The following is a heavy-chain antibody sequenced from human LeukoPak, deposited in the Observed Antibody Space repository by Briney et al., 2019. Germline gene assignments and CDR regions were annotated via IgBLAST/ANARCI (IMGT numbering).Heavy chain of an antibody. J-gene: IGHJ4*02. Sequence: GGSLRLSCAASGFTFSSYSMKWVRQAPGKGLEWVSYISNSSSPTYYADSVKGRFTISRDNAKNTLYLQMGSLRAEDMAVYYCARYCNGGSCYSGYDYWGQGTLVTVSS. V-gene: IGHV3-48*01. CDR3: ARYCNGGSCYSGYDY. CDR2: ISNSSSPT. D-gene: IGHD2-15*01. CDR1: GFTFSSYS.